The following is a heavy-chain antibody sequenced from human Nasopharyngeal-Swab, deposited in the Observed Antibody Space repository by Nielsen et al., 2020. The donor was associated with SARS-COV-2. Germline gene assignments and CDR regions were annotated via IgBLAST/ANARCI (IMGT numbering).Heavy chain of an antibody. CDR2: INTNTGNP. V-gene: IGHV7-4-1*02. D-gene: IGHD6-13*01. Sequence: ASVKVSCKASGYTYTSYAMNWVRQAPGQGLEWMGWINTNTGNPTYAQGFTGRFVFSLDTSVSTAYLQISSLKAEDTAVYYCARAGSSLTGRWFDPWGQGTLVTVSS. J-gene: IGHJ5*02. CDR1: GYTYTSYA. CDR3: ARAGSSLTGRWFDP.